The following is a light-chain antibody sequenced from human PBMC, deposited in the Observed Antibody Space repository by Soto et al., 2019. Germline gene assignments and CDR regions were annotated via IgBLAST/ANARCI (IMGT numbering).Light chain of an antibody. J-gene: IGKJ3*01. Sequence: DIQLTQSPAFLSASPGERATITCRASQGISSHLAWYQQKPGKPPNLLIYGASTVQSGVPSRFSGSGSGAQFTLTISSLQPEDFANYSCQQLNSYPLTFGRGTKVDIK. CDR2: GAS. CDR3: QQLNSYPLT. CDR1: QGISSH. V-gene: IGKV1-9*01.